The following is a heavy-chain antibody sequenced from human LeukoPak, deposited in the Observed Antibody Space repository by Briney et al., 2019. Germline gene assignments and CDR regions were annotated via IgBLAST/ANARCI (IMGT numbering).Heavy chain of an antibody. Sequence: SETLSLTCTVSGGSISSSSYYWGWLRQPPGKGLEWIGSIYYSGSTYYNPSLKSRVTISVDTSKNRFSLKLSSVTAADTAVYYCARHHVGYCSSTYYYWDVWGQGTTVTVSS. J-gene: IGHJ6*03. CDR2: IYYSGST. CDR3: ARHHVGYCSSTYYYWDV. CDR1: GGSISSSSYY. D-gene: IGHD2-2*01. V-gene: IGHV4-39*01.